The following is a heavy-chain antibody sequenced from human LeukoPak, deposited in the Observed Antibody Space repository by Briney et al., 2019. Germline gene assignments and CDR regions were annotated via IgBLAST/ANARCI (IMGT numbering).Heavy chain of an antibody. J-gene: IGHJ4*02. CDR3: AARSIYYYYFDY. Sequence: GRSLRLSCAASGFTFDTYGMHWVREAPGKGLEWVAVISYDGNNENYVDSVKGRFTISRDNSKNTLYLQMNSLRAEDTAVYYCAARSIYYYYFDYSGQGTLVTVSS. CDR1: GFTFDTYG. D-gene: IGHD3-22*01. V-gene: IGHV3-30*03. CDR2: ISYDGNNE.